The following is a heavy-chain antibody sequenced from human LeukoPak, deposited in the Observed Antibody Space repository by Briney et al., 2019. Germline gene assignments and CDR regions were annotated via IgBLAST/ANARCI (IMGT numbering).Heavy chain of an antibody. CDR1: GFTFSPYW. V-gene: IGHV3-74*01. D-gene: IGHD5-12*01. CDR3: ARDRGYQMVDP. Sequence: GGSLRLSCAASGFTFSPYWMHWVRQAPGRGLVWVSRINGDGSSTDYADSVKGRFTISRDNAKNTLYLQMNSLTAEDTAVYYCARDRGYQMVDPWGQGTLVTVSS. CDR2: INGDGSST. J-gene: IGHJ5*02.